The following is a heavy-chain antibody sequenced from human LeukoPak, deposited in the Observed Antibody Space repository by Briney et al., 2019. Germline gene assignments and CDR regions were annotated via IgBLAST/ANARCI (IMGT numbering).Heavy chain of an antibody. D-gene: IGHD4-23*01. V-gene: IGHV1-8*03. CDR2: MNPNSYNT. Sequence: ASVTVSFTASGYSFTSYDINWVRQATGQGLEWMGWMNPNSYNTGYAQKFQGRVTITRNTSISTAYMELSSLRSEDTAVYYCARRLGLRWDLQAFDIWGQGTMVTVSS. CDR1: GYSFTSYD. J-gene: IGHJ3*02. CDR3: ARRLGLRWDLQAFDI.